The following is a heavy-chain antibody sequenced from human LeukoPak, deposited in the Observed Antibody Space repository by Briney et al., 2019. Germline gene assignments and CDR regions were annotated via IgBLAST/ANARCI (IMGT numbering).Heavy chain of an antibody. J-gene: IGHJ4*02. CDR3: ARAWEGYFDY. Sequence: SQTLSLTCAVSGVSISSGAYYWSWIRQPPGKGLEWIGSIYYTGSTFYNPSLKSRVAISVDTSKNQFSLNLSSVTAADTALYYCARAWEGYFDYWGQGTQVTVSS. CDR1: GVSISSGAYY. D-gene: IGHD1-26*01. CDR2: IYYTGST. V-gene: IGHV4-30-4*01.